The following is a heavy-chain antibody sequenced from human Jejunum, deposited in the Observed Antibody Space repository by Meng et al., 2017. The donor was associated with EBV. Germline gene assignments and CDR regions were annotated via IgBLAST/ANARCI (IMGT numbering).Heavy chain of an antibody. CDR3: VGEIVAPYSFDQ. D-gene: IGHD5-12*01. V-gene: IGHV1-46*01. J-gene: IGHJ4*02. CDR2: LNPNNGAT. Sequence: QVQPVQSGAEEKKPGASVKLSCKSSGSTFIDYHVHWVRQAPGQGLEWMGILNPNNGATSYAQRIRGRVTMTRDTSTSTVYMEPSSLRSEDTALYYCVGEIVAPYSFDQWGQGTLVTVSS. CDR1: GSTFIDYH.